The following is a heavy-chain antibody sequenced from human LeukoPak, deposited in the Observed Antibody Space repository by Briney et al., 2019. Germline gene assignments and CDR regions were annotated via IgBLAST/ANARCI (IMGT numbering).Heavy chain of an antibody. CDR2: IYYSGST. J-gene: IGHJ4*02. Sequence: SETLSLTCTVSGGSISSSSYYWGWIRQPPGKGLEWIGSIYYSGSTYYNPSLKSRVTISVDTSKNQFSLKLSSVTAADTAVYYCAEGRGSSSSGRYDYWGQGTLVTVSS. CDR3: AEGRGSSSSGRYDY. CDR1: GGSISSSSYY. V-gene: IGHV4-39*01. D-gene: IGHD6-6*01.